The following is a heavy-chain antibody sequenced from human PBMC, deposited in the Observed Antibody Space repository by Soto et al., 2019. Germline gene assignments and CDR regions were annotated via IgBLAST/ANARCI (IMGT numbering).Heavy chain of an antibody. V-gene: IGHV3-30*04. D-gene: IGHD2-15*01. J-gene: IGHJ4*02. Sequence: GSLRLSCAASGFTFGSHAMHWVRQAPGKGLEWVTFISWDGRTTFYADSVKGRFTISRDNSKNTLYLQINSLRAEDTAVYYCARDLSTKYSVDYWGQGTLVTVSS. CDR1: GFTFGSHA. CDR3: ARDLSTKYSVDY. CDR2: ISWDGRTT.